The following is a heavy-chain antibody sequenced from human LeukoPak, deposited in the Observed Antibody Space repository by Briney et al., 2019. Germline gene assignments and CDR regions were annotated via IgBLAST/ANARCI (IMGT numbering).Heavy chain of an antibody. CDR2: IYYSGST. CDR1: GGSISSYY. CDR3: ASLFLRQQLATEEAFDI. J-gene: IGHJ3*02. Sequence: PSETLSLTCTVSGGSISSYYWSWIRQPPGKGLEWIGYIYYSGSTNYNPSLKSRVTISVDTSRHQFSLKLSSVTAADTAVYYCASLFLRQQLATEEAFDIWGQGTMVTVSS. D-gene: IGHD6-13*01. V-gene: IGHV4-59*01.